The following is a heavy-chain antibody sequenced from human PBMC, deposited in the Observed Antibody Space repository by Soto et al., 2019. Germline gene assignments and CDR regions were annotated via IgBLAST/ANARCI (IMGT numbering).Heavy chain of an antibody. V-gene: IGHV3-30-3*01. Sequence: SGGSLRLSCAASGFTFSSYAMHWVRQAPGKGLEWVAVISYDGSNKYYADSVKGRFTISRDNSKNTLYLQMNSLRAEDTAVYYCARDRGLLRYKDAFDIWGQGTMVTVSS. J-gene: IGHJ3*02. CDR1: GFTFSSYA. CDR2: ISYDGSNK. D-gene: IGHD3-16*02. CDR3: ARDRGLLRYKDAFDI.